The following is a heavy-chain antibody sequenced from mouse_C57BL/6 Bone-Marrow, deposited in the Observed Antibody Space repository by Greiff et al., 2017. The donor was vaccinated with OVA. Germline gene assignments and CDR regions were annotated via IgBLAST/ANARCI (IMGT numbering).Heavy chain of an antibody. J-gene: IGHJ4*01. Sequence: VQLQQSGPELVKPGASVKISCKASGYSFTSYYIHWVKQRPGQGLEWIGWIYPGSGNTKYNEKFKGKATLTADTSSSTAYMQLSSLTSEDSAVYYCARLPIYYYGNYAMDYWGQGTSVTVSA. CDR1: GYSFTSYY. D-gene: IGHD1-1*01. CDR3: ARLPIYYYGNYAMDY. V-gene: IGHV1-66*01. CDR2: IYPGSGNT.